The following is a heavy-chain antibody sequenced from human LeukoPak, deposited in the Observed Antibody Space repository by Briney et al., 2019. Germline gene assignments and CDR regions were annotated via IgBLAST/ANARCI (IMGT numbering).Heavy chain of an antibody. CDR1: GASITSYY. CDR2: IFYSEST. V-gene: IGHV4-59*01. J-gene: IGHJ6*03. D-gene: IGHD1-1*01. Sequence: SETLSLTCNVSGASITSYYWSWIRQPPGKGLEWIGYIFYSESTDYNPSLMNGVTISLNTSTKQYSLKLRSVTAADTAVYYCARQLNPHKLPSLRVYYMDVWGKGTTVTISS. CDR3: ARQLNPHKLPSLRVYYMDV.